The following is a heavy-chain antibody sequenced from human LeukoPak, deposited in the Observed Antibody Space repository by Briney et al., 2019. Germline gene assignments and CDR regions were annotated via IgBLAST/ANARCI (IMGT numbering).Heavy chain of an antibody. CDR1: GFTVSSNY. CDR3: AKDRFSSSWDGTGAFDF. J-gene: IGHJ3*01. V-gene: IGHV3-23*01. Sequence: PGGSLRLSCAASGFTVSSNYMSWVRQAPGKGLEWVSAISGSGVTTYYADSVEGRFTTSRDNSKNTLYLQMNSLRAEDTAVYYCAKDRFSSSWDGTGAFDFWGQGTMVTVSS. D-gene: IGHD6-13*01. CDR2: ISGSGVTT.